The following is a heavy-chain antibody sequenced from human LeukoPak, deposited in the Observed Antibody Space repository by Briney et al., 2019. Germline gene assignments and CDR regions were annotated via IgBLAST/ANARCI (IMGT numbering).Heavy chain of an antibody. CDR1: GYTFTSYY. CDR3: ARDLRVTTVPGAFDI. CDR2: INPSGGST. Sequence: GASVKVSCKASGYTFTSYYMHWVRQAPGQGLEWMGIINPSGGSTSYAQKFQGRVTMTRDTFTSTVYMELSSLRSEDTAVYYCARDLRVTTVPGAFDIWGQGTMVTVSS. V-gene: IGHV1-46*01. D-gene: IGHD4-17*01. J-gene: IGHJ3*02.